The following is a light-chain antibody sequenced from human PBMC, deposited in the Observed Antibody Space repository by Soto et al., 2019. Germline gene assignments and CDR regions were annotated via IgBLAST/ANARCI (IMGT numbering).Light chain of an antibody. V-gene: IGLV1-47*01. CDR2: RNN. CDR1: SSNIGKNF. Sequence: QSVLTQPPSASGTPGQRVTISCSGSSSNIGKNFVYWYQQLPGTAPKLLILRNNQRPSGVPDRFFGSKSGTSGSLAISGLRSEDEGDYYCEAWDDSLSGRVVFGGGTKLTVL. CDR3: EAWDDSLSGRVV. J-gene: IGLJ2*01.